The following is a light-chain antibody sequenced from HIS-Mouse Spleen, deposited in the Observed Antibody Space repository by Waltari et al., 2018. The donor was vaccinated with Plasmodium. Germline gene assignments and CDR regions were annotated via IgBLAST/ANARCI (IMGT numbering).Light chain of an antibody. V-gene: IGLV2-14*01. J-gene: IGLJ3*02. Sequence: QSALTQPASVSGSPGQSITISCTGTSSDVGGYNYVSWYQQHPGKAPKLMIYEVSNLPSGVSNRFSGSKSGNTASLTISGLQAEDEADYYCSSYTSSSTPVFGGGTKLTVL. CDR2: EVS. CDR3: SSYTSSSTPV. CDR1: SSDVGGYNY.